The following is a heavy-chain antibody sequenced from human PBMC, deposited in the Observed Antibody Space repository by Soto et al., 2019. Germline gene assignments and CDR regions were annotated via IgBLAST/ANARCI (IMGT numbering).Heavy chain of an antibody. CDR1: GGTFSSYA. Sequence: ASVKVSCKASGGTFSSYAISWVRQAPGQGLEWMGGIIPIFGTANYAQKFQGRVTITADESTSTAYMELSSLRSEDTAVYYCATVVPAGWSLDYWGQGALVTVSS. D-gene: IGHD3-3*01. V-gene: IGHV1-69*13. CDR3: ATVVPAGWSLDY. CDR2: IIPIFGTA. J-gene: IGHJ4*02.